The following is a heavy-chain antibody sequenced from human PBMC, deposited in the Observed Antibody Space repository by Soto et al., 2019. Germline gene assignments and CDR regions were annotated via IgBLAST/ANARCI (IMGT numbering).Heavy chain of an antibody. V-gene: IGHV4-4*02. CDR3: ARLKVPDHYGFDV. CDR1: GDSITSTNW. J-gene: IGHJ6*02. Sequence: QVQLQESGPGLVKPSGTLSLTCGVSGDSITSTNWWSWVRQPPGRGLEWIGEIYHSGTTHYNPSLKSRITILLDESKNQFSLHLSSVTAADTAVYYCARLKVPDHYGFDVWGQGTTVSVFS. CDR2: IYHSGTT.